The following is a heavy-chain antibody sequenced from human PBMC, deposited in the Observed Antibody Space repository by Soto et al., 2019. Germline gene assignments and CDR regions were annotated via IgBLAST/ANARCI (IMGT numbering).Heavy chain of an antibody. CDR1: GGSISSGGYY. V-gene: IGHV4-31*03. CDR3: ARSYCTNGVCNDAFDI. CDR2: IYYSGST. D-gene: IGHD2-8*01. Sequence: PSETLSLTCTVSGGSISSGGYYWSWIRQHPGKGLEWIGYIYYSGSTYYNPSLKSRVTISVDTSKNQFSLKLSSVTAADTAVYYCARSYCTNGVCNDAFDIWGQGTMVTV. J-gene: IGHJ3*02.